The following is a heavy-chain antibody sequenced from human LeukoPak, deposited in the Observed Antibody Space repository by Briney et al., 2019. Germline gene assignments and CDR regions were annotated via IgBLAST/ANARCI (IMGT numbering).Heavy chain of an antibody. J-gene: IGHJ4*02. CDR2: IKEDGSET. D-gene: IGHD1-14*01. CDR1: GFTFSTYW. V-gene: IGHV3-7*01. CDR3: ARDSFETDIDY. Sequence: GGSLRLSCAVSGFTFSTYWMSWVRQAPGKGPEWVANIKEDGSETYYVDSLKGRFTISRDNVKNSLYLQINSLRADDSAVYYCARDSFETDIDYWGQGTLVTVSS.